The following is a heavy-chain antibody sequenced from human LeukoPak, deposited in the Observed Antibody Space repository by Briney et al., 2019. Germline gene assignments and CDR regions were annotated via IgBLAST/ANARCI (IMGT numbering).Heavy chain of an antibody. J-gene: IGHJ3*02. CDR3: ARSPDFGDYDAFDI. CDR2: IIPIFGTA. CDR1: AATFSSYA. Sequence: SVKVSCKASAATFSSYAISWVRQAPGQGLEWMGGIIPIFGTANYAQKFQGRVTITTDESTSTAYMELSSLRSEDTAVYYCARSPDFGDYDAFDIWGQGTMVTVSS. V-gene: IGHV1-69*05. D-gene: IGHD4-17*01.